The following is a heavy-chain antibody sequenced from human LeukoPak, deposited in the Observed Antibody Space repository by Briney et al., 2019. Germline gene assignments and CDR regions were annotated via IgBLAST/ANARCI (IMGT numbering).Heavy chain of an antibody. V-gene: IGHV3-21*01. CDR1: GFTFSSYS. CDR3: ARDIAATEGVDY. J-gene: IGHJ4*02. CDR2: ISSSSSYI. Sequence: PGGSLRLSCAASGFTFSSYSMNWVRQAPGKGLEWVSSISSSSSYIYYADSVKGRFTISRDNAKNSLYLQMNSLRAEDTAVYYCARDIAATEGVDYWGQGTLVTVSS. D-gene: IGHD5-12*01.